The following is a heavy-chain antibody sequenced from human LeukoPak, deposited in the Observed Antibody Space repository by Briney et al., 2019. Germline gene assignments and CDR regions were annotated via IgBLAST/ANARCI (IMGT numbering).Heavy chain of an antibody. CDR2: IKSKTDGGTT. D-gene: IGHD2-15*01. Sequence: GSLRLSCAASGFIFSNAWVSWVRQAPGKGLEGVGRIKSKTDGGTTDYAAPVKGRFTISTDDSETTLYLQMNSLETEDTAVYYCTTDRGIFGYWGQGTLVTVSS. V-gene: IGHV3-15*01. CDR1: GFIFSNAW. J-gene: IGHJ4*02. CDR3: TTDRGIFGY.